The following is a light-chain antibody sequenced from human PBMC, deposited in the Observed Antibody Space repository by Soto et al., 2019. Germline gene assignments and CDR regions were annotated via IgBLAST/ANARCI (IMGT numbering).Light chain of an antibody. V-gene: IGKV4-1*01. CDR1: QSVLYSSNNKNY. CDR2: WAS. Sequence: DIVMTQSPDSLAVSLGERATINCKSSQSVLYSSNNKNYLAWYDQKPGQPPKLLFYWASTRESGVPDRFSGSGYGTEFTLNISSLQAEDVVVYCGQQYSSSPTTFGQGPRVEI. CDR3: QQYSSSPTT. J-gene: IGKJ1*01.